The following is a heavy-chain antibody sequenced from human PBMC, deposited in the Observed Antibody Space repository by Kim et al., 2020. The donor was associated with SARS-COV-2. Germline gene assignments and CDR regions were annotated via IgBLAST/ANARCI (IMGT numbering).Heavy chain of an antibody. V-gene: IGHV3-49*02. Sequence: VKGRFTISRDDSKSTAYLQMNSLKTEDTAVYYCTRDRLWFGELFSYYFDYWGQGTLVTVSS. CDR3: TRDRLWFGELFSYYFDY. D-gene: IGHD3-10*01. J-gene: IGHJ4*02.